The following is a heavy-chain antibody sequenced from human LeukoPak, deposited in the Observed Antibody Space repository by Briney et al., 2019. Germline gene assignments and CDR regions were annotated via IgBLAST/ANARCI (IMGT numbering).Heavy chain of an antibody. CDR2: ISGSGGST. J-gene: IGHJ4*02. Sequence: GGSLRLSCAASGFTFSSYGMSWVRQAPGEGLEWVSAISGSGGSTYYADSVKGRFTISRDNSKNTLYLQMNSLRAEDTAVYYCAKALTPYYYDSSESYFDYWGQGTLVTVSS. CDR1: GFTFSSYG. D-gene: IGHD3-22*01. V-gene: IGHV3-23*01. CDR3: AKALTPYYYDSSESYFDY.